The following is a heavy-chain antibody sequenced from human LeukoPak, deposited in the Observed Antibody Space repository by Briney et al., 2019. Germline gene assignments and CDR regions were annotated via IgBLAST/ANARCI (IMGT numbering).Heavy chain of an antibody. Sequence: GESLKISCKGSGYFFNSYWIGWVRQMPGKGLEWMGIIYPGDSETRYSPSFQGQVTISADKSISTAYLQWSSLKASDTAMYYCARTLYDSSGYYLDYWGQGTLVTVSS. D-gene: IGHD3-22*01. J-gene: IGHJ4*02. V-gene: IGHV5-51*01. CDR3: ARTLYDSSGYYLDY. CDR1: GYFFNSYW. CDR2: IYPGDSET.